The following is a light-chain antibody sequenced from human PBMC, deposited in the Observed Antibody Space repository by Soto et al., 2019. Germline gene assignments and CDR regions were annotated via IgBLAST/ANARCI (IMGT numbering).Light chain of an antibody. CDR2: AAS. Sequence: DLQMTQSPSSVSASVGDRVTITCRASQGISSWLAWYQQKPGKAPKLLIYAASSLQSGVTSRFSGSGSGTDFTLSISSLQTEDFAASSCLQSDSFPHTFGQGTKLEIK. V-gene: IGKV1-12*01. CDR1: QGISSW. CDR3: LQSDSFPHT. J-gene: IGKJ2*01.